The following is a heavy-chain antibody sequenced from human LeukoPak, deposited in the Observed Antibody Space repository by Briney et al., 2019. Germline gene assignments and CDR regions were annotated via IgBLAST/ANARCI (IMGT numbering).Heavy chain of an antibody. CDR2: ISGSGGST. CDR1: GLIFSSYE. D-gene: IGHD2/OR15-2a*01. V-gene: IGHV3-23*01. J-gene: IGHJ4*02. CDR3: AKHFYSFDY. Sequence: GGSLRLSXAASGLIFSSYEMTWVRQAPGKGLEWVSAISGSGGSTYYADSVKGRFTISRDNSKNTLYLQMNSLRAEDTAVYYCAKHFYSFDYWGQGTLVTVSS.